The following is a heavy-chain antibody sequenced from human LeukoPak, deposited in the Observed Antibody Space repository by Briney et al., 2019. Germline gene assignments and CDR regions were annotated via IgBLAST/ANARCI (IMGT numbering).Heavy chain of an antibody. D-gene: IGHD6-6*01. V-gene: IGHV1-69*01. CDR2: IIPILGTA. Sequence: ASVKVSCKASGGTFSSYAISWVRQAPGQGLEWMGGIIPILGTANYAQKFQGRVTITADESTSTAYMELSSLRSEDTAVYYCARDDPGTSRYYYGMDVWGQGTTATVSS. CDR1: GGTFSSYA. J-gene: IGHJ6*02. CDR3: ARDDPGTSRYYYGMDV.